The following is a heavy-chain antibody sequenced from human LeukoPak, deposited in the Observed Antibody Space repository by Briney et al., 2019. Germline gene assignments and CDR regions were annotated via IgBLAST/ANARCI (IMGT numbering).Heavy chain of an antibody. D-gene: IGHD2-8*01. V-gene: IGHV1-18*01. Sequence: ASVNVSCKASGYTFTSYGFTWVRQAPGQGLGWMGWISAYIGNTKYAQRLQGRVTLTTDTSTSTAYMELRSLRSDDTAVYYCARDLPVLMVYAGGDAFDIWGQGTMVTVSS. CDR1: GYTFTSYG. CDR3: ARDLPVLMVYAGGDAFDI. J-gene: IGHJ3*02. CDR2: ISAYIGNT.